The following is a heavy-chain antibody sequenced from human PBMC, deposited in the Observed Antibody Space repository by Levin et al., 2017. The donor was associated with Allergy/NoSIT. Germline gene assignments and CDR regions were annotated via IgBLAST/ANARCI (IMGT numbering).Heavy chain of an antibody. Sequence: ASVKVSCKASGYTFTSYGISWVRQAPGQGLEWMGWISAYNGNTNYAQKLQGRVTMTTDTSTSTAYMELRSLRSDDTAVYYCARDSRRGRITMVRGVIIPDYWGQGTLVTVSS. CDR3: ARDSRRGRITMVRGVIIPDY. D-gene: IGHD3-10*01. V-gene: IGHV1-18*01. CDR1: GYTFTSYG. J-gene: IGHJ4*02. CDR2: ISAYNGNT.